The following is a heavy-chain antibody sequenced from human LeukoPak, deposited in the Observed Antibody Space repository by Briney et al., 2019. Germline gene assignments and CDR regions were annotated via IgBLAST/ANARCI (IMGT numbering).Heavy chain of an antibody. Sequence: GASVKVSCKASGYTFTGYYMHWVRQAPGQGLEWMGWIDPNSGGTNYAQKFQGRVTMTRDTSISTAYMELSRLRSDDTAVYYCARAGSSSFSYQSHWGQGTLVTVSS. CDR1: GYTFTGYY. J-gene: IGHJ4*02. CDR3: ARAGSSSFSYQSH. D-gene: IGHD2-2*01. V-gene: IGHV1-2*02. CDR2: IDPNSGGT.